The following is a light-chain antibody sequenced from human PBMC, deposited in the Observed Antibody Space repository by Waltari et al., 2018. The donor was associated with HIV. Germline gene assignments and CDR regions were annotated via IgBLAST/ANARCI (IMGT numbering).Light chain of an antibody. J-gene: IGLJ2*01. V-gene: IGLV1-47*01. CDR2: RNN. Sequence: QSVLTQPPSASGTPGQRVTISCSGSSSNIGSNYVYWYQQLPGTAPKLLNYRNNPRPAGGPDRFSGSKSGTSASLAISGLRSEDEADYYCAAWDDSLSGVVFGGGTKLTVL. CDR3: AAWDDSLSGVV. CDR1: SSNIGSNY.